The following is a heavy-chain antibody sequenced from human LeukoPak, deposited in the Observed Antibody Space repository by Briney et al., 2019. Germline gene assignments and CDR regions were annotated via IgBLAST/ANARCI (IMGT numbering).Heavy chain of an antibody. CDR1: GGTFSSYA. CDR2: IIPIFGTA. J-gene: IGHJ4*02. CDR3: AGDHRYSSGWYVGY. D-gene: IGHD6-19*01. Sequence: VASVKVSCKASGGTFSSYAISWVRQAPGQGLEWMGRIIPIFGTANYAQKFQGRVTITTDESTSTAYMELSSLRSEDTAVYYCAGDHRYSSGWYVGYWGQGTLVTVSS. V-gene: IGHV1-69*05.